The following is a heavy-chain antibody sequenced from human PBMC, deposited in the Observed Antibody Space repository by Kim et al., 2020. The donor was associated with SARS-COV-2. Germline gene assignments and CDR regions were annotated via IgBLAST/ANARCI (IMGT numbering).Heavy chain of an antibody. Sequence: ASVKVSCKASGYTFTSYYMHWVRQAPGQGLEWMGIINPSGGSTSYAQKFQGRVTMTRDTSTSTVYMELSSLRSEDTAVYYCAKYDSSGYYLDYWGQGTLVTVSS. D-gene: IGHD3-22*01. CDR1: GYTFTSYY. J-gene: IGHJ4*02. CDR2: INPSGGST. V-gene: IGHV1-46*01. CDR3: AKYDSSGYYLDY.